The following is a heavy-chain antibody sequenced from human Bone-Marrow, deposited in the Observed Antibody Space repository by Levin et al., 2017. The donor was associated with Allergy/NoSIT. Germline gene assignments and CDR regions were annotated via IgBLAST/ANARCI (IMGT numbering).Heavy chain of an antibody. V-gene: IGHV3-23*01. D-gene: IGHD2-15*01. J-gene: IGHJ4*02. CDR1: GFTFSSYA. CDR3: AKSVGYCSGSTGNDYFDY. Sequence: GGSLRLSCAASGFTFSSYAMSWVRQAPGKGLEWVSTISGGGDSTYYADSVRGRFTISRDNSKNTLYLQMNSLRAEDTAVYYCAKSVGYCSGSTGNDYFDYWGQGTLVTVSS. CDR2: ISGGGDST.